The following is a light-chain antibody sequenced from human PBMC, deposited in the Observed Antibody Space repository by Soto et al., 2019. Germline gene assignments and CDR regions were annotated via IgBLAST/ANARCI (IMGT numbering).Light chain of an antibody. CDR2: AAS. Sequence: DIQMIQSPSAMSASVGDRVTITCRASQGIDNYLAWFQQKPGKVPQRLIYAASTLQSGVPSRFSGSGSGTEFTLTISSLQPEDFAIYYCQQADSFPWTFGQGTRVEIK. V-gene: IGKV1-17*03. CDR3: QQADSFPWT. CDR1: QGIDNY. J-gene: IGKJ1*01.